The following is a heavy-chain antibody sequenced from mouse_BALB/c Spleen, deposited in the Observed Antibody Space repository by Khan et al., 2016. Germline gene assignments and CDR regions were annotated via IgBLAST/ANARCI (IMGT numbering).Heavy chain of an antibody. V-gene: IGHV1-54*01. CDR3: ARERIRSNYQHY. CDR1: GYAFTNYL. CDR2: INPGSGGT. Sequence: QVQLQQSGAELVRPGPSVKVSCKPSGYAFTNYLIEWIKQRPGQGLVWLGVINPGSGGTNYNEKFKGKATLTADKSCSTAYIQLSSLTSDDSAVHSSARERIRSNYQHYRGQGTSSTVSS. J-gene: IGHJ4*01. D-gene: IGHD2-5*01.